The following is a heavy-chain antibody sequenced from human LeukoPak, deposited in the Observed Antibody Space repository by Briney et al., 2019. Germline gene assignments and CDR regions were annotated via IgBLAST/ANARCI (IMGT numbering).Heavy chain of an antibody. Sequence: SETLSLTCTVSGGSVSSHYWSWIRQPPGKGLESIGYIYYSGSTNYNPSLKSRVTISLDTSKNQFSLKLSSVTAPDTAVYYCAIDGYYGSGLDYWGQGTLVTVSS. D-gene: IGHD3-10*01. CDR2: IYYSGST. CDR1: GGSVSSHY. V-gene: IGHV4-59*02. CDR3: AIDGYYGSGLDY. J-gene: IGHJ4*02.